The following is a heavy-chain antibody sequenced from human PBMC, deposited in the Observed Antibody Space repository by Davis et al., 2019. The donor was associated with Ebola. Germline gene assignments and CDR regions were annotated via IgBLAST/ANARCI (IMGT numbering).Heavy chain of an antibody. CDR3: ARDGDYGRANSYYFGMDV. CDR2: IIPMFGTT. V-gene: IGHV1-69*13. Sequence: SVKVSCKASGGSFSSYAISWVRQAPGQGLEWMGGIIPMFGTTHYAQKFQGRVTITADDSTATVSLDLSGLIPEDTAVYYCARDGDYGRANSYYFGMDVWSRGTTVTVSS. J-gene: IGHJ6*02. CDR1: GGSFSSYA. D-gene: IGHD4-17*01.